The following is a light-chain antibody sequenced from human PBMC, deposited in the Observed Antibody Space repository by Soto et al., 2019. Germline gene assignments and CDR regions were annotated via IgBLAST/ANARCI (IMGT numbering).Light chain of an antibody. J-gene: IGLJ1*01. V-gene: IGLV2-14*01. CDR1: SSDIGAFNY. CDR2: GVT. Sequence: QSALAQPASVSGSPGQSITISCTGSSSDIGAFNYVAWYQQHPGKAPKLIIHGVTNRPSGVSSRFSGSKSDYTASLTISGLQAQDADDYYSSSYTTAFFYVFGTGTKV. CDR3: SSYTTAFFYV.